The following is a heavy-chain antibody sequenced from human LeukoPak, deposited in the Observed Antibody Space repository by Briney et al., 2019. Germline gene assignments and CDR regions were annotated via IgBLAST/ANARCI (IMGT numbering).Heavy chain of an antibody. J-gene: IGHJ4*02. D-gene: IGHD5-18*01. Sequence: AGGSLRPSCAASGFTFSSYAMSWVRQAPGKGLEWVSAISGSGGSTYYADSVKGRFTISRDNSKNTLYLQMNSLRAEDTAVYYCAKKRTGYSYGEAYFDYWGQGTLVTVSS. CDR3: AKKRTGYSYGEAYFDY. CDR2: ISGSGGST. V-gene: IGHV3-23*01. CDR1: GFTFSSYA.